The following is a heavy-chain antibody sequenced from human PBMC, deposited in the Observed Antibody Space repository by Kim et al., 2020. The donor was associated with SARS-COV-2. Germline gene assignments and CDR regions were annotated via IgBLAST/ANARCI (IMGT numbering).Heavy chain of an antibody. D-gene: IGHD3-10*01. J-gene: IGHJ6*02. CDR3: ARDRRGFNPYYGMDV. V-gene: IGHV3-23*01. Sequence: DSVKGRLTLSRDTSKSTLYLQMNSLRAEDRAVYYCARDRRGFNPYYGMDVWGQGTTVIVSS.